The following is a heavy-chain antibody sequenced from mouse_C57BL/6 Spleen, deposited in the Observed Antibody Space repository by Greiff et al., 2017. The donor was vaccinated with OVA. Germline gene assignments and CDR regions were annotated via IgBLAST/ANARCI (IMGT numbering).Heavy chain of an antibody. CDR3: ARDGWLLPWYFDV. V-gene: IGHV14-2*01. CDR2: IDPEDGEP. D-gene: IGHD2-3*01. J-gene: IGHJ1*03. Sequence: EVKLMESGAELVKPGASVKLSCTASGFNIKDYYMHWVKQRTEQGLEWIGRIDPEDGEPKYAPNFQGKATITADTSSNTAYLQLSSLTSEDTAVYYCARDGWLLPWYFDVWGTGTTVTVSS. CDR1: GFNIKDYY.